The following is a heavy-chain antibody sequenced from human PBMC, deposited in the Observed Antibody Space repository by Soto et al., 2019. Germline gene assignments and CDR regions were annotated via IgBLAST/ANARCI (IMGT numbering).Heavy chain of an antibody. CDR1: GFTFSNYG. D-gene: IGHD3-10*01. CDR3: ARVAQINMVRGVTDY. V-gene: IGHV3-33*01. Sequence: GGSLRLSCAASGFTFSNYGMHWVRQAPGKGLEWVAVIWFDGSKKYYADSVKGRFTISRDNSKNTLYLQMNSLRAEDTAVYYCARVAQINMVRGVTDYWGQGTLVTVSS. J-gene: IGHJ4*02. CDR2: IWFDGSKK.